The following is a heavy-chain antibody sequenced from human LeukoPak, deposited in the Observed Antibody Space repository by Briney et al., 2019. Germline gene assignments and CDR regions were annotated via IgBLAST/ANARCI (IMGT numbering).Heavy chain of an antibody. CDR3: ARASSMIVVVWAY. Sequence: ASAKVSCKASGYTFTGYYMHWVRQAPGQGLEWMGWINPNSGGTNYAQKFQGRVTMTRDTSISTAYMELSRLRSDDTAVYYCARASSMIVVVWAYWGQGTLVTVSS. D-gene: IGHD3-22*01. J-gene: IGHJ4*02. V-gene: IGHV1-2*02. CDR2: INPNSGGT. CDR1: GYTFTGYY.